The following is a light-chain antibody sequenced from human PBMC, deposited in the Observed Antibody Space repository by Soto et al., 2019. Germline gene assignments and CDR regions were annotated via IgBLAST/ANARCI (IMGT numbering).Light chain of an antibody. CDR1: LPISNY. Sequence: DIQVTQSPSSLSASVGARGTITCGASLPISNYLAWYQQKPGKIPNLLIYAASTLQAGVPSRVSGSGSGTDFTLTISSLQPEDFATYYCQQYNRYPLTFGGGTKVDIK. J-gene: IGKJ4*01. CDR2: AAS. CDR3: QQYNRYPLT. V-gene: IGKV1-27*01.